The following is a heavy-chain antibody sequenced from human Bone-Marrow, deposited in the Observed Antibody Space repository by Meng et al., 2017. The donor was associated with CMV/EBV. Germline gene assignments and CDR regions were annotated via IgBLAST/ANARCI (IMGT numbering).Heavy chain of an antibody. D-gene: IGHD3-10*01. J-gene: IGHJ6*02. CDR1: GFTFSSYE. CDR2: ISGASGTI. V-gene: IGHV3-48*03. Sequence: GGSLRLSCAASGFTFSSYEMNWVRQAPGKGLEWLSYISGASGTIYYADSVKGRITISRDNGKKSVYLQMNSLRVDDTAVYYCAGEKYYGMDVWGQGTTVTVSS. CDR3: AGEKYYGMDV.